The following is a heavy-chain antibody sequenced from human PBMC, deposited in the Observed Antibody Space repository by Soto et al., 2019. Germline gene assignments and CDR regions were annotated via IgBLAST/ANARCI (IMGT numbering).Heavy chain of an antibody. J-gene: IGHJ6*02. Sequence: QVQLVESGGGVVQPGRSLRLSCAASGFTFSSYAMHWVRQAPGKGLGWVAVISYDGSNKYYTDSVNGRFTISRENSKNTLYLQMNSLRAEDTAVYYCARDHRPLGSCSGGSCYSYYYYGMDVWGQGTTVTVSS. V-gene: IGHV3-30-3*01. CDR3: ARDHRPLGSCSGGSCYSYYYYGMDV. CDR1: GFTFSSYA. D-gene: IGHD2-15*01. CDR2: ISYDGSNK.